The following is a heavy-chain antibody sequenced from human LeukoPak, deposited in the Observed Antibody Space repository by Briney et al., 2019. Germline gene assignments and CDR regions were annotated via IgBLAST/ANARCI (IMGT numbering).Heavy chain of an antibody. D-gene: IGHD3-9*01. CDR1: GGSISSGSYY. V-gene: IGHV4-61*02. CDR2: IYTSGST. CDR3: ARDKGYYDILTGHTGNYMDV. Sequence: SQTLSLTCTVSGGSISSGSYYWSWIRQPAGKGLEWIGRIYTSGSTNYNPSLKSRVTISVDTSKNQFSLKLSSVTAADTAVYYCARDKGYYDILTGHTGNYMDVWGKGTTVTVSS. J-gene: IGHJ6*03.